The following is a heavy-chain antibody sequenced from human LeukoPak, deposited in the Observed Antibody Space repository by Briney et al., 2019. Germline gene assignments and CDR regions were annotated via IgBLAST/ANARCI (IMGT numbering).Heavy chain of an antibody. CDR2: INPNSGGT. D-gene: IGHD6-13*01. Sequence: ASVKVSCKASGYTFTGYYMHWVRQAPGQGLEWMGRINPNSGGTNYAQKFQGRVTMTRDTSISTAYMELSRLRSDDMAVYYCARTLSSWNWFDPWGQGTLVTVSS. CDR1: GYTFTGYY. J-gene: IGHJ5*02. V-gene: IGHV1-2*06. CDR3: ARTLSSWNWFDP.